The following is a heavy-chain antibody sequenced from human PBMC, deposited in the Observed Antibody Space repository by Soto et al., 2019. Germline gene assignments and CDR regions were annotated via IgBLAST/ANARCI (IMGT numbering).Heavy chain of an antibody. CDR3: ARVERGTATTGVDAFDI. J-gene: IGHJ3*02. CDR1: GGSVNSGNYY. CDR2: MSHSGGT. Sequence: QVQLQQWGAGLLKPPETLSLTCAVFGGSVNSGNYYWSWIRQPPGKGLEWIGEMSHSGGTHFNPSLTSRVTLSVDTSKNQFSLKMSSVTAADTALYYCARVERGTATTGVDAFDIWVPGTMVTVSS. V-gene: IGHV4-34*01. D-gene: IGHD1-1*01.